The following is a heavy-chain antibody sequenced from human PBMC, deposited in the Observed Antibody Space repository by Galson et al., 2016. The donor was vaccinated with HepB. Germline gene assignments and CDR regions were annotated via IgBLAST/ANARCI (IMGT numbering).Heavy chain of an antibody. J-gene: IGHJ4*01. CDR3: ARDRTSRAAVDY. CDR2: ISHRSSDP. V-gene: IGHV3-11*06. Sequence: SLRLSCAASGFTCSHFYMTCIRQAPGTRLEYVSHISHRSSDPNYAASVKGRFTISRDNATKSLYLQMSGLRAEDTAIYYCARDRTSRAAVDYWGHGTLVTVSS. CDR1: GFTCSHFY. D-gene: IGHD6-25*01.